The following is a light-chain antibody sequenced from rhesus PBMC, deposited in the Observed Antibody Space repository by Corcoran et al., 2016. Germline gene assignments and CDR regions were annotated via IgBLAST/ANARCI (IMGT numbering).Light chain of an antibody. V-gene: IGKV1-32*01. Sequence: DIQMTQAPSSLSASVGDRVTITCRASQGINRYLNWYQHKPGKAPKLLILSANRLESGVPSRFSGSGSGKEFTLPFSRLQPDDLSPYYCQRYNSLPFTFGPGTKLDIK. J-gene: IGKJ3*01. CDR1: QGINRY. CDR2: SAN. CDR3: QRYNSLPFT.